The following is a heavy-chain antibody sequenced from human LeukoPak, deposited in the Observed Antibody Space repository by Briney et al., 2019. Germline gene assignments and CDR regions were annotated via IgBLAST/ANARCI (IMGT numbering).Heavy chain of an antibody. CDR3: ARGRGYDFWSGYYCD. CDR1: GFTFSSYE. CDR2: ISSSGSTI. D-gene: IGHD3-3*01. V-gene: IGHV3-48*03. Sequence: PGGSLRLXCAASGFTFSSYEMNWVRQAPGKGLEWVSYISSSGSTIYYADSVKGRFTISRDNAKNSPYLQMNSLRAEDTAVYYCARGRGYDFWSGYYCDWGQGTLVTVSS. J-gene: IGHJ4*02.